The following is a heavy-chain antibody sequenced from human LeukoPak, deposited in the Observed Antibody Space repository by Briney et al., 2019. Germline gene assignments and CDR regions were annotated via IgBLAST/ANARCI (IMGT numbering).Heavy chain of an antibody. D-gene: IGHD4-17*01. Sequence: QPGGSLRLSCAASGFTFSSYSMNWLRQAPGKGLEWVAYISSSSRTTYYADSAKGRFTISRDNAKNSLYLQMNSLRAEDTAVYYCARVSPYGDYNVDYWGQGTLVTVSS. J-gene: IGHJ4*02. CDR1: GFTFSSYS. CDR3: ARVSPYGDYNVDY. CDR2: ISSSSRTT. V-gene: IGHV3-48*01.